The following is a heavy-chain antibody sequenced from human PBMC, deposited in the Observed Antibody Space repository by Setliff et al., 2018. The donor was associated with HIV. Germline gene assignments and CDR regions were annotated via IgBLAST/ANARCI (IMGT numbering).Heavy chain of an antibody. J-gene: IGHJ6*03. CDR1: GGSISSGGYF. CDR3: ARTTYVVQLLEWSPESSLYHYYMDV. Sequence: TLSLTCTVSGGSISSGGYFWSWIRQLPGKGLEWIGDMSDSGTTYYNPSLKPRIIMSMDTSKNQFSMRLTSGTAADTSMYYCARTTYVVQLLEWSPESSLYHYYMDVWGKGTTVTVSS. CDR2: MSDSGTT. V-gene: IGHV4-31*03. D-gene: IGHD3-3*01.